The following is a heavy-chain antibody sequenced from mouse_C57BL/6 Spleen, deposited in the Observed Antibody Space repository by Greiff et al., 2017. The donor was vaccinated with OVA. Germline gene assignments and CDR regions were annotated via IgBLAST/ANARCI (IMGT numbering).Heavy chain of an antibody. V-gene: IGHV2-9-1*01. CDR2: IWTGGGT. D-gene: IGHD1-1*02. CDR1: GFSLTSYA. Sequence: VQLQQSGPGLVAPSQSLSITCTVSGFSLTSYAISWVRQPPGKGLEWLGVIWTGGGTNYNSALKSRLSISKDNSKSQVFLKMNSLQTDDTARYYCARNRDYGRYYYAMDYWGQGTSVTVSS. CDR3: ARNRDYGRYYYAMDY. J-gene: IGHJ4*01.